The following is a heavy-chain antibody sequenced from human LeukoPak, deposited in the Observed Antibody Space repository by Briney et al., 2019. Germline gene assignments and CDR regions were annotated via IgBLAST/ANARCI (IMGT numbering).Heavy chain of an antibody. J-gene: IGHJ4*02. Sequence: SQTLSPTCTVSGGSISSGGYYWSWIRQHPGKGLEWIGYIYDSGSTYYNPSLKSRVAISIDTSKNQFSLKLSSVTAADTAVYYCASAPGHCSGGSCYTITHFHYWGQGTLVTVSS. CDR2: IYDSGST. D-gene: IGHD2-15*01. CDR1: GGSISSGGYY. CDR3: ASAPGHCSGGSCYTITHFHY. V-gene: IGHV4-31*03.